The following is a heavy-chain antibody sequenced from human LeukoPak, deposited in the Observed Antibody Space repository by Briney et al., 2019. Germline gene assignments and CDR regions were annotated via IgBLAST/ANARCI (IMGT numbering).Heavy chain of an antibody. V-gene: IGHV3-74*01. D-gene: IGHD2-15*01. CDR3: VVGGSPGY. J-gene: IGHJ4*02. Sequence: GGSLRLSCAASGLAFSACKMHWVRQAPRKGLVWVSRISTDGYTTDYADFVQGRFTASRDNTKNTWSLEMNSLRAEDTAVYYCVVGGSPGYWGQGTLVTVSS. CDR1: GLAFSACK. CDR2: ISTDGYTT.